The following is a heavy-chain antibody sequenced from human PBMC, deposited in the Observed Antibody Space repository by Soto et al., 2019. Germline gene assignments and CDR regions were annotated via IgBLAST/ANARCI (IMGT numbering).Heavy chain of an antibody. V-gene: IGHV1-18*04. D-gene: IGHD1-26*01. J-gene: IGHJ4*02. CDR2: ISAYNGNT. CDR1: GYTFTSYG. Sequence: EASVKVSCKASGYTFTSYGISWVRQAPGQGLEWMGWISAYNGNTKYAQKFQGRVTMTTDTSTSTGYMELRSLRSDDTAVYYCARDWEGAHPYWGQGTLVTVSS. CDR3: ARDWEGAHPY.